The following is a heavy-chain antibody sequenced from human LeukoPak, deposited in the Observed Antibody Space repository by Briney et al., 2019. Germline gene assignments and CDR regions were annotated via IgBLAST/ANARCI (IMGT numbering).Heavy chain of an antibody. V-gene: IGHV1-46*01. D-gene: IGHD3-3*01. J-gene: IGHJ4*02. CDR2: VNPSGGST. CDR3: AREHQSGYYYH. CDR1: GYTFTSYY. Sequence: ASVKVSCKASGYTFTSYYMHWVRQAPGQGLEWMGIVNPSGGSTSYAQKFQGRVTMTRDTSTSTAYMELSSLRSEDTAVYYCAREHQSGYYYHWGQGTLVTVSS.